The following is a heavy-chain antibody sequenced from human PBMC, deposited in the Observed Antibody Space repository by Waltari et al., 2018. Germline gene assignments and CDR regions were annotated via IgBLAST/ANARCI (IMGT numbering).Heavy chain of an antibody. V-gene: IGHV3-48*03. J-gene: IGHJ4*02. CDR1: GFTFSNYE. D-gene: IGHD7-27*01. CDR3: AILAGWGINY. CDR2: ISSSGTTI. Sequence: EVQLVESGGGLIQPGGSLRLSCAASGFTFSNYEMTWVRQAPGKGLGWVSYISSSGTTIYYADSVKGRFTISRDNAKNSLYLQMSSLRAEDTAVYYCAILAGWGINYWGQGTLVTVSS.